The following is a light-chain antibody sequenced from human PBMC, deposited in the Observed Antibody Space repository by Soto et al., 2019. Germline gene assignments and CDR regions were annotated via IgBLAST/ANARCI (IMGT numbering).Light chain of an antibody. CDR2: TAS. V-gene: IGKV1-39*01. J-gene: IGKJ5*01. CDR3: QQGYDTPLT. Sequence: DLQMTQSPSSLSASVGDRVSITCRASQTISSYLNWFQQKPGEAPNLLIYTASTLQSGVPSRFSGSGSGTDFTLTITNLQPEDFATYYCQQGYDTPLTFGQGTRLDI. CDR1: QTISSY.